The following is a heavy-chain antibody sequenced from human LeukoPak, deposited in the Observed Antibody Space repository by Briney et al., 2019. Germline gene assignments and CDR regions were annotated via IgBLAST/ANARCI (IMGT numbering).Heavy chain of an antibody. J-gene: IGHJ4*02. Sequence: ASVKVSCKASGYTFTSYYMHWARQAPGQGLEWMGIINPSGGSTSYAQKFQGRVTMTRDTSTSTVYMELSSLRSEDTAVYYCARNLNLYDSSGYCDYWGQGTLVTVSS. CDR2: INPSGGST. CDR1: GYTFTSYY. CDR3: ARNLNLYDSSGYCDY. D-gene: IGHD3-22*01. V-gene: IGHV1-46*01.